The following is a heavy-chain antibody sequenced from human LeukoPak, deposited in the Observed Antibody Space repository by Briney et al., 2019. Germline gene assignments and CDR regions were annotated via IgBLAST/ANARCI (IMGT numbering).Heavy chain of an antibody. CDR3: RRGETKWGSSSWGYYYYYMDV. J-gene: IGHJ6*03. Sequence: SETLSLTCTVSGGSISSYYWSWIRQAPGKGMGWIGYMYYSGSTNYNPSLKSRVTISVDTSKNQFSLKRSSVTAAEAAVYYFRRGETKWGSSSWGYYYYYMDVWGKGTTVTISS. V-gene: IGHV4-59*01. CDR2: MYYSGST. CDR1: GGSISSYY. D-gene: IGHD6-13*01.